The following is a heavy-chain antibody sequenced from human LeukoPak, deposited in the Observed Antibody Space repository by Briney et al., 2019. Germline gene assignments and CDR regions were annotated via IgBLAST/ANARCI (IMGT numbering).Heavy chain of an antibody. J-gene: IGHJ4*02. D-gene: IGHD3-10*01. CDR3: AKECDYSPGHKFDL. CDR1: GYTFSNFA. Sequence: QPAESLRLSCEVSGYTFSNFAVNWVRQAPGNGLMWVSVLFTGGGRTLYADSVKGRFTISGDTSRTTLYLQMDGLRAEDTAVYYCAKECDYSPGHKFDLWGQGTLVTVSS. V-gene: IGHV3-23*01. CDR2: LFTGGGRT.